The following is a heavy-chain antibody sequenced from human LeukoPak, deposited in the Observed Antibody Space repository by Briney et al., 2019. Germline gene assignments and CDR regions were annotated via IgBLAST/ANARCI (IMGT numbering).Heavy chain of an antibody. CDR2: INSGGSNT. CDR1: GFTFCNYW. CDR3: ARDGGDSYYYEGGAFDI. Sequence: GGSLRLSCAASGFTFCNYWMQWVPQAPGKGLVWVSRINSGGSNTIYTDPVKGRFTISRDNAKNTLYLQMDSLRAEDTAVYYCARDGGDSYYYEGGAFDIWGEGTMVTVSS. V-gene: IGHV3-74*01. J-gene: IGHJ3*02. D-gene: IGHD3-22*01.